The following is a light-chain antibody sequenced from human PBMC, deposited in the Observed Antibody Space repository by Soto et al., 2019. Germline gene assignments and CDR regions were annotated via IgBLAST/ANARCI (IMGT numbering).Light chain of an antibody. CDR2: GAS. CDR3: QQYNNWPGT. V-gene: IGKV3-15*01. CDR1: QSVSSN. J-gene: IGKJ1*01. Sequence: EIVMTQSPAALSVSPGERATLSCRASQSVSSNLAWYQQKPGQAPRLLIYGASTRATGIPARFSGSGSGTEFTLTIRSLQSEDFAVYYCQQYNNWPGTFGQGTKVEIQ.